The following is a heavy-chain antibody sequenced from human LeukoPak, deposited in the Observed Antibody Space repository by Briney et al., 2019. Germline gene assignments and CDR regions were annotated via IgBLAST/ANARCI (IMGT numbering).Heavy chain of an antibody. V-gene: IGHV4-59*01. J-gene: IGHJ6*03. Sequence: TSETLSLTCTVSGGSISSYYWSWIRQPPGKGLERIGYIYYSGSTNYNPSLKSRVTISVDTSKNQFSLKLSSVTAADTAVYYCARRKVVAARRGYYYYMDVWGKGTTVTISS. CDR3: ARRKVVAARRGYYYYMDV. CDR1: GGSISSYY. CDR2: IYYSGST. D-gene: IGHD2-15*01.